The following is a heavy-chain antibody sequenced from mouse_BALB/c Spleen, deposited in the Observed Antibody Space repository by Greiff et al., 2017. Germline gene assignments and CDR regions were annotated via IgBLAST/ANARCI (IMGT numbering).Heavy chain of an antibody. J-gene: IGHJ4*01. CDR3: ARQITTYYYAMDY. Sequence: VMLVESGPGLVQPSQSLSITCTVSGFSLTSYGVHWVRQSPGKGLEWLGVIWSGGSTDYNAAFISRLSISKDNSKSQVFFKMNSLQANDTAIYYCARQITTYYYAMDYWGQGTSVTVSS. D-gene: IGHD2-4*01. CDR2: IWSGGST. V-gene: IGHV2-2*02. CDR1: GFSLTSYG.